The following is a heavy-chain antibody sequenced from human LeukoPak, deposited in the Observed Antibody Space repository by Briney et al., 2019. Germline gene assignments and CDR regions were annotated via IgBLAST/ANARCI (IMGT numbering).Heavy chain of an antibody. CDR1: GFTVSSNY. CDR2: IYSGGST. D-gene: IGHD2-21*02. Sequence: GGSLRLSCEASGFTVSSNYMSWVRQAPGKGLEWVSVIYSGGSTYYADSVKGRFTISRDNSKNTLYLQMNSLRAEDTAVYYCARSYRGVTDYWGQGTLVTVSS. V-gene: IGHV3-53*01. J-gene: IGHJ4*02. CDR3: ARSYRGVTDY.